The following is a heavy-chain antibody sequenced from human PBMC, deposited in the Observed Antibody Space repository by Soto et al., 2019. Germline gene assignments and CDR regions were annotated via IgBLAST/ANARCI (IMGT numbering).Heavy chain of an antibody. CDR2: INPNSGGT. CDR3: ARVNWNYVNWFDP. D-gene: IGHD1-7*01. V-gene: IGHV1-2*02. J-gene: IGHJ5*02. CDR1: GYTFTGYY. Sequence: AASVKVSCKASGYTFTGYYMHWVRQAPGQGLEWMGWINPNSGGTNYAQKFQGRVTMTRDTSISTAYMELSRLRSDDTAVYYCARVNWNYVNWFDPWGQGTLVTVSS.